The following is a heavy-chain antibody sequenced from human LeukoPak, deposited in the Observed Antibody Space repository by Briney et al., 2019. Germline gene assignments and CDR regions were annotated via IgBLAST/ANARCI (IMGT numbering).Heavy chain of an antibody. CDR2: INPSGGSA. J-gene: IGHJ4*02. V-gene: IGHV1-46*01. Sequence: GASVKVSCKASGYTFTNYYIHWVRQAPGRGLEWMGIINPSGGSATYAQRFQGRVTMTRDTSTSTVYMELSSLRSEDTAVYYCARFNCGSDCYTDYWGQGTLVTVSS. D-gene: IGHD2-21*02. CDR1: GYTFTNYY. CDR3: ARFNCGSDCYTDY.